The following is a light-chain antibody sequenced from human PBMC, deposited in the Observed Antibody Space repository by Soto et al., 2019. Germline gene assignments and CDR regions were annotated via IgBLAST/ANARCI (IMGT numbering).Light chain of an antibody. CDR2: DAS. CDR1: QSISNN. CDR3: QQRSNWLALT. J-gene: IGKJ4*01. Sequence: EIVLTQSPATLSLSPGARATLSCRASQSISNNLAWYQQKPGQAPRLLIYDASNRATGIPARFSGSGSGTDFTLTISSLEPEDFAVYYCQQRSNWLALTFGGGTKVEIK. V-gene: IGKV3-11*01.